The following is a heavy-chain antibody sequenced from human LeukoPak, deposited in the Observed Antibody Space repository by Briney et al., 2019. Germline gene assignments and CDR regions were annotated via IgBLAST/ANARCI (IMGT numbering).Heavy chain of an antibody. V-gene: IGHV4-30-2*01. CDR3: ARDGHEQDEYSSSWPLDY. D-gene: IGHD6-13*01. Sequence: PSQTLSLTCTVSGGSISSGGYYWSWIRQPPGKGLEWIGYIYHSGSTYYNPSLKSRVTISVDTSNNQFSLKLSSVTAADTAVYYCARDGHEQDEYSSSWPLDYWGQGTLVTVSS. CDR1: GGSISSGGYY. J-gene: IGHJ4*02. CDR2: IYHSGST.